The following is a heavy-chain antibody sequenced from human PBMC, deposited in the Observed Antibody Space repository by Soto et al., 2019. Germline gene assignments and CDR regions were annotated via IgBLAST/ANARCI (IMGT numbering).Heavy chain of an antibody. CDR1: GFTFSSYA. Sequence: QVQLVESGGGVVQPGRSLRLSCAASGFTFSSYAMHWVRQAPGKGLEWVAVISYDGSNKYYADSVKGRFTISRDNSKNTRYLQMNSLRAEDTAVYYCARDYGDFNWYFDLWGRGTLVTVSS. CDR3: ARDYGDFNWYFDL. V-gene: IGHV3-30-3*01. D-gene: IGHD4-17*01. J-gene: IGHJ2*01. CDR2: ISYDGSNK.